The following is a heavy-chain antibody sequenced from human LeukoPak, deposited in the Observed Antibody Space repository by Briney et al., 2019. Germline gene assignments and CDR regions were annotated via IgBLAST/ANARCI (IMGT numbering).Heavy chain of an antibody. CDR3: ARRIDCSGGSCYWD. CDR2: IYPGDSET. D-gene: IGHD2-15*01. CDR1: GYNFLHYW. V-gene: IGHV5-51*01. Sequence: GESLKISCVGSGYNFLHYWIAWVRQGPGKGLEWMGIIYPGDSETTYSPSFRGQVTISVDKSISTAYLQWSSLKASDTAMYYCARRIDCSGGSCYWDWGQGTLVTVSS. J-gene: IGHJ4*02.